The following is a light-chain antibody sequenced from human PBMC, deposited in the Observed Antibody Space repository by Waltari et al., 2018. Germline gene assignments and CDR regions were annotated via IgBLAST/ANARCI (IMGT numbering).Light chain of an antibody. Sequence: DIQMTQSPSTLSASVGDRVTITCRASQSISSWLAWYQQKPGKAPKLLIYGASSLQSGVPSRFSGSGSGTDFTLTISSLQPEDFATYYCQQANSFPLITFGQGTRLEIK. V-gene: IGKV1-12*01. J-gene: IGKJ5*01. CDR1: QSISSW. CDR2: GAS. CDR3: QQANSFPLIT.